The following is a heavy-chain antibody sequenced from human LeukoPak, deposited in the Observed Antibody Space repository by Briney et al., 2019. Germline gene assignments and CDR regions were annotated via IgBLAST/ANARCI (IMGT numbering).Heavy chain of an antibody. V-gene: IGHV3-11*01. Sequence: GGSLRLSCAASGFTFSDYYMSWIRQAPGKGLEWVSYISSSGSTIYYADSVKGRFTISRDNAKNSLYLQMNSLRAEDTAVYYCARHDDETPTYYYCSGRERAFDIWGQGTMVTVSS. CDR1: GFTFSDYY. J-gene: IGHJ3*02. D-gene: IGHD3-10*01. CDR2: ISSSGSTI. CDR3: ARHDDETPTYYYCSGRERAFDI.